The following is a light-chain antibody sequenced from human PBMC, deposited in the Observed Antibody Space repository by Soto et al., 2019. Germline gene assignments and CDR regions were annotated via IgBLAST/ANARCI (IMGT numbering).Light chain of an antibody. J-gene: IGKJ4*01. CDR3: QQTFSNLLS. V-gene: IGKV1-39*01. CDR2: SAS. CDR1: ESISDY. Sequence: IQVTQSPSSLSASVGDTVTITCRASESISDYLNWYQHKPGEAPKVLVYSASTLRGGVPSRFSGTGSGTEFTLTISSLQPEDVATYYCQQTFSNLLSFGGGTKVEIK.